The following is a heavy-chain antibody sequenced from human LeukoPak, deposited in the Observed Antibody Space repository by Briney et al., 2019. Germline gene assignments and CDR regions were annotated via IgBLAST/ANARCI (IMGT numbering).Heavy chain of an antibody. D-gene: IGHD3-22*01. CDR1: GGTFSSYA. V-gene: IGHV1-69*04. CDR2: IIPILGIA. CDR3: ARAFYDSSGYYYGSFDY. Sequence: ASVKVSCKASGGTFSSYAISWVRQARGQGLEWMGRIIPILGIANYAQKFQGRVTITADKSTSTAYMELSSLRSEDTAVYYCARAFYDSSGYYYGSFDYWGQGTLVTVSS. J-gene: IGHJ4*02.